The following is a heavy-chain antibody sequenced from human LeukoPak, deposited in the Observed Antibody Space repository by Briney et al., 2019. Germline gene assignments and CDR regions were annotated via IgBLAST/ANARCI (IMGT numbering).Heavy chain of an antibody. CDR1: GNTFTRNY. CDR3: ARDAGYYVSGSSLDY. V-gene: IGHV1-46*01. CDR2: ISPSGDST. D-gene: IGHD3-10*01. J-gene: IGHJ4*02. Sequence: ASVKVSCKASGNTFTRNYIQWVRQAPGQGLEWMGIISPSGDSTTYAQKFQGRVTMTRDTSTRTVYMELSSLRSEDTAAYYCARDAGYYVSGSSLDYWGQGTLVTVSS.